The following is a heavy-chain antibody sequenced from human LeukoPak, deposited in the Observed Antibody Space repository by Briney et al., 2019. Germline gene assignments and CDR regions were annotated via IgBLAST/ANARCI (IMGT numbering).Heavy chain of an antibody. D-gene: IGHD6-13*01. Sequence: SETLSLTCAVYGGSFSGYSWSWIRQPPGKGLEWIGEINHSGSTNYNPPLKSRVTISVDTSKNQFSLKLSSVTAADTAVYYSARSGIAAGTTTYYYGMDVWGQGTTVTVSS. CDR2: INHSGST. CDR1: GGSFSGYS. CDR3: ARSGIAAGTTTYYYGMDV. V-gene: IGHV4-34*01. J-gene: IGHJ6*02.